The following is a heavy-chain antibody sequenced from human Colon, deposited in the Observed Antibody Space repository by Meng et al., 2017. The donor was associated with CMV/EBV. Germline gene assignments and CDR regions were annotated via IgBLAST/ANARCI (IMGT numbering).Heavy chain of an antibody. CDR1: FTFSNYA. CDR3: AKHYRYGSGSNYVHFDY. D-gene: IGHD3-10*01. CDR2: FTVNDGRT. J-gene: IGHJ4*02. Sequence: FTFSNYAMSWVRQAPGKGLEWISSFTVNDGRTHYADSVEGRFTISRDISKSTLYLQMNTLGVEDTALYHCAKHYRYGSGSNYVHFDYWGQGTLVTVSS. V-gene: IGHV3-23*01.